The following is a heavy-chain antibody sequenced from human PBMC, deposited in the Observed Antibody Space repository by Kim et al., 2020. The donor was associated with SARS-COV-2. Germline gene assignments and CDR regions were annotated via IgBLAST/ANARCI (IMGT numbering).Heavy chain of an antibody. CDR2: IDYSGST. J-gene: IGHJ6*02. Sequence: SETLSLTCTVSGGSISSGGYYWSWIRQHPGKGLEWIGYIDYSGSTYYNPSLKSRVTISVDTSKNQFSLKLSSVTAADTAVYYCARDKGDYYDSRGYYGMGVWGQGTTVTVSS. D-gene: IGHD3-22*01. V-gene: IGHV4-31*03. CDR3: ARDKGDYYDSRGYYGMGV. CDR1: GGSISSGGYY.